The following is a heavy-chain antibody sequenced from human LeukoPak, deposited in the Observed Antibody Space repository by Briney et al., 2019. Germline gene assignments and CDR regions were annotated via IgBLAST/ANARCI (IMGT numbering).Heavy chain of an antibody. D-gene: IGHD3-22*01. CDR3: AKDGSGYYPFDY. CDR2: IRDSGGST. Sequence: GGSQRLXCAASGFTFSRYAMSWVRQAPGKVLEWVSAIRDSGGSTYYADSVKGRFTISRDNSKNTLYLQMNSLRVEDTAVYYCAKDGSGYYPFDYWGQGTLVTVSS. V-gene: IGHV3-23*01. CDR1: GFTFSRYA. J-gene: IGHJ4*02.